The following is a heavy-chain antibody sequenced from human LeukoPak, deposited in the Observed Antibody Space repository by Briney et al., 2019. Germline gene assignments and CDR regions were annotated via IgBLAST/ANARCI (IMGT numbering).Heavy chain of an antibody. CDR3: ARWTTTYLDY. V-gene: IGHV1-8*01. Sequence: ASVKVSCKASGYTFTSYDINWVRQATGQGLEWMGWMNPNSGNTGYAQKFQGRVTITADKSTSTAYMELSSLRSEDTAVYYCARWTTTYLDYWGQGTLVTVSS. CDR2: MNPNSGNT. CDR1: GYTFTSYD. D-gene: IGHD4-11*01. J-gene: IGHJ4*02.